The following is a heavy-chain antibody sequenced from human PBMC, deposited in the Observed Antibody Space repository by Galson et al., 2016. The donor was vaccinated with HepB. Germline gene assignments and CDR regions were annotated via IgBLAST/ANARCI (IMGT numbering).Heavy chain of an antibody. D-gene: IGHD6-19*01. CDR3: GKDLLAGGMDV. V-gene: IGHV3-9*01. CDR1: GHSMTSYY. CDR2: IYWSRTRI. J-gene: IGHJ6*02. Sequence: LSLTCTVSGHSMTSYYWSWIRQSPGKGLEWVSGIYWSRTRIDYADSVKGRFTISRDNAKNFLYLQMNSLRAEDTAVYYCGKDLLAGGMDVWGQGTTVTVSS.